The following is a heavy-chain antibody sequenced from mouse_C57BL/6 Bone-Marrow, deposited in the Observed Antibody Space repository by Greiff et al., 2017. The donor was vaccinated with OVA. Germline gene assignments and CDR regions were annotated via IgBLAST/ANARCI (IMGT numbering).Heavy chain of an antibody. CDR3: ARDGNYERNYFDY. D-gene: IGHD2-1*01. J-gene: IGHJ2*01. CDR1: GYTFTSYG. Sequence: VQLQQSGAELARPGASVKLSCKASGYTFTSYGISWVKQRTGQGLEWIGEIYPRSGNTYYNEKFKGKATLTADKSSSTAYMELRSLTSEDSAVYFCARDGNYERNYFDYWGQGTTLTVSS. CDR2: IYPRSGNT. V-gene: IGHV1-81*01.